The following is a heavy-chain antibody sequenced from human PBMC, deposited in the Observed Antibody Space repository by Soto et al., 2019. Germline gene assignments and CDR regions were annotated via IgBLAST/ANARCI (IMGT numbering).Heavy chain of an antibody. D-gene: IGHD2-2*01. Sequence: PGESLKISFTGLGYTFTTFLISWVRQMPVKGLEWMGRIDPGDTYATYSPAFQGHVTISADKATSTAYLQWSSLKASDTAMYFCARIYCTTTTCDSWFDPWGQRTLVALCS. CDR1: GYTFTTFL. J-gene: IGHJ5*02. CDR3: ARIYCTTTTCDSWFDP. CDR2: IDPGDTYA. V-gene: IGHV5-10-1*01.